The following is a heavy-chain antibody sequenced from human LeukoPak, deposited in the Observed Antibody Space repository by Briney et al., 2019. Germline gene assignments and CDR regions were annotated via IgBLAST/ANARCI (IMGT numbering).Heavy chain of an antibody. V-gene: IGHV3-30*18. Sequence: HPRRSLRLSCAASGFTFSSYGMHWVRQAPGKGLEWVAVISYDGSNKYYADSVKGRFTISRDNSKNTLNLQMNSLRAEDTAVYYCAKDQRVVVPVATDFDYWGQGTLVTVSS. CDR1: GFTFSSYG. CDR2: ISYDGSNK. J-gene: IGHJ4*02. D-gene: IGHD2-2*01. CDR3: AKDQRVVVPVATDFDY.